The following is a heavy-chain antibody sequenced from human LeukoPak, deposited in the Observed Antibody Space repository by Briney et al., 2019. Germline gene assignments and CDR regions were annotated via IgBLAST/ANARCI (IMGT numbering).Heavy chain of an antibody. J-gene: IGHJ6*03. CDR1: GYTFTGYY. V-gene: IGHV1-2*02. CDR3: ATGGPTVTTLAHYYYMDV. D-gene: IGHD4-17*01. CDR2: INPNSGGT. Sequence: ASVKVSCKASGYTFTGYYMHWVRQAPGQGLEWMGWINPNSGGTNYAQKFQGRVTMTRDTSISTAYMGLSRLRSDDTAVYYCATGGPTVTTLAHYYYMDVWGKGTTVTVSS.